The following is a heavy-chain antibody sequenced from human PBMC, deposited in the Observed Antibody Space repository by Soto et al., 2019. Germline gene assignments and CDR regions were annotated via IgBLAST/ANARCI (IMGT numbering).Heavy chain of an antibody. J-gene: IGHJ5*02. D-gene: IGHD6-6*01. CDR2: IKQDGSEK. CDR3: GRDLPSISGRPGGWFDP. CDR1: GFPFSRYC. V-gene: IGHV3-7*01. Sequence: GGSMRLSCAAFGFPFSRYCMSWVRQAPGKVLEWVANIKQDGSEKSYVDSVKGRFSISRDNAKNSLYLQMNSLRVGDTAVYFCGRDLPSISGRPGGWFDPWGQGTLVTVSS.